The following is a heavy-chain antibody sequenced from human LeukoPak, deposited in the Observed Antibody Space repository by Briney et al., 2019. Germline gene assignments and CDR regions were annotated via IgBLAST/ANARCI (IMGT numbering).Heavy chain of an antibody. Sequence: GESLKIFCRGSGYRLTSYWISWVRQMPGKGLEWMGRIDLSDSYTNYSPSFQGHVTISADKSISTAYQQWSSLKASNTAMYYCARRALPPAYCGGDCFDAFDIWGQGTMVTVSS. CDR3: ARRALPPAYCGGDCFDAFDI. CDR1: GYRLTSYW. V-gene: IGHV5-10-1*01. J-gene: IGHJ3*02. D-gene: IGHD2-21*02. CDR2: IDLSDSYT.